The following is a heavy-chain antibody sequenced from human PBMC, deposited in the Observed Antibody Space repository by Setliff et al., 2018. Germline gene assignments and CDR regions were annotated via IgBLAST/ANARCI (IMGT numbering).Heavy chain of an antibody. V-gene: IGHV1-3*03. D-gene: IGHD4-4*01. CDR1: GYTFTNDA. CDR2: INAGNGDT. Sequence: GASVKVSCKASGYTFTNDAIQWVRQAPGQRHEWMGWINAGNGDTQYSQDFQGRVTITRDTSASTAYMELSSLRSDDMAVYYCARGRPTANPYYYYYMDVWGKGTTVTVSS. CDR3: ARGRPTANPYYYYYMDV. J-gene: IGHJ6*03.